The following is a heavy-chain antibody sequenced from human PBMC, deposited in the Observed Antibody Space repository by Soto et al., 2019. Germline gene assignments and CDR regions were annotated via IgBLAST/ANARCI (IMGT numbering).Heavy chain of an antibody. CDR3: ARGRGCSGGSCYSKCDY. D-gene: IGHD2-15*01. CDR2: ISSSSSYI. V-gene: IGHV3-21*01. Sequence: GSLRLSCAASGFTFSSYSMNWVRQAPGKGLEWVSSISSSSSYIYYADSVKGRFTISRDNAKNSLYLQMNSLRAEDTAVYYCARGRGCSGGSCYSKCDYWGQGTLVTVSS. J-gene: IGHJ4*02. CDR1: GFTFSSYS.